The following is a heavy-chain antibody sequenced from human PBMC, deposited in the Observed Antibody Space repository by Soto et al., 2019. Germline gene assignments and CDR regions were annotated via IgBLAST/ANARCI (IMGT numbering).Heavy chain of an antibody. V-gene: IGHV4-4*02. D-gene: IGHD4-17*01. CDR1: SGSISSSNW. J-gene: IGHJ5*02. Sequence: QVQLQESGPGLVKPSGTLSLTCAVSSGSISSSNWWSWVRQSPGKGLEWIGEIYHSGSTNYNPSLKSRVTISIDKSKNQFSLKLNSVTAADTAVYYCAREDYGDYYWFDPWGQGTLVTVSS. CDR2: IYHSGST. CDR3: AREDYGDYYWFDP.